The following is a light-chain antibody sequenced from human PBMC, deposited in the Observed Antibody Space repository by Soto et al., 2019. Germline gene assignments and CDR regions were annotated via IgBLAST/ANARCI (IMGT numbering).Light chain of an antibody. CDR1: QSVSSN. Sequence: EIVMTQSPATLSVSPGERATLSCRASQSVSSNLAWYQQKPGQAPRLLLYGASSRATGIPARFSGSGSGTEFTLTISSLQSEDFAVFYCQQYNNWPPTFGQGTRLEI. CDR2: GAS. CDR3: QQYNNWPPT. V-gene: IGKV3-15*01. J-gene: IGKJ5*01.